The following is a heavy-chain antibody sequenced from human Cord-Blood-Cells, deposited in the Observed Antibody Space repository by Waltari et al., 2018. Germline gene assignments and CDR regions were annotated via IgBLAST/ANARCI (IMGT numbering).Heavy chain of an antibody. J-gene: IGHJ3*02. CDR2: IVAICGTG. CDR1: GGTFSSYA. V-gene: IGHV1-69*01. D-gene: IGHD2-2*01. CDR3: ASEQYCSSTSCYALDI. Sequence: QVQLVQSGAEVKKPGSSVKVTCKASGGTFSSYAISWGRQATGQGLEWMGGIVAICGTGSYAHKFQGRVTMTPDESTRTAYMELVSVRLEDTAVYYCASEQYCSSTSCYALDIWGQGTMVTVSS.